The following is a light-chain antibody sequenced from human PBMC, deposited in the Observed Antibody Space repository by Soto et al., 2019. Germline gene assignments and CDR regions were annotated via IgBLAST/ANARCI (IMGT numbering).Light chain of an antibody. CDR1: QRISRS. J-gene: IGKJ1*01. CDR2: DTS. V-gene: IGKV3-11*01. CDR3: QQRDSWPRT. Sequence: EIVLTQSPATLSLSPGERATLSCRASQRISRSLAWYQHKPGQAPRLLIFDTSNRATGIPARFSGSGSGTDFTHTISSLEPEDFAIYYCQQRDSWPRTFGQGTKVEIK.